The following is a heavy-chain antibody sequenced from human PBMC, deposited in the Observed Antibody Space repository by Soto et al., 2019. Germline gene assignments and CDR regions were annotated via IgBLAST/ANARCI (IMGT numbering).Heavy chain of an antibody. CDR1: GYTFTSYG. V-gene: IGHV1-18*01. D-gene: IGHD3-9*01. J-gene: IGHJ5*02. Sequence: QVQLVQSGAEVKKPGASVKVSCKDSGYTFTSYGISWVRQAPGQGLEWMGWISAYNGNTNYAQKLQGRVTMTTDTSTSAAYMELRSLRSDDTAVYYCARDKSGLRDFDFGIRVGWFDPWGQGTLVTVSS. CDR2: ISAYNGNT. CDR3: ARDKSGLRDFDFGIRVGWFDP.